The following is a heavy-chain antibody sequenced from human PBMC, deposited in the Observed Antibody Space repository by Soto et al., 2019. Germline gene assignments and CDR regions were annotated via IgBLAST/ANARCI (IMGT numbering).Heavy chain of an antibody. Sequence: SFTCTVSGGSISSGDYYWSWIRQPPGKGLERIGYIYYSGSTYYNPSLKSRVTISVDTSKNQFSLKLSSVTAADTAVYYCARDRRDNWNPSGMDVWGQGTTVTVSS. J-gene: IGHJ6*02. D-gene: IGHD1-20*01. CDR1: GGSISSGDYY. CDR2: IYYSGST. V-gene: IGHV4-30-4*01. CDR3: ARDRRDNWNPSGMDV.